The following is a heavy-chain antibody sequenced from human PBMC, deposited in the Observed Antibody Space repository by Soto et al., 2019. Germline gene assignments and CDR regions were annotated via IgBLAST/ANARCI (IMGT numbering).Heavy chain of an antibody. CDR3: VRDTYYSESSCYTRCIDF. D-gene: IGHD3-22*01. Sequence: EVQLVESGGGLVQPGGSLRLSCSVSGFTLSDHYIDWVRQAPGKGLEWVGRSRNQANGYSTIYAASVKGRFTTSRDDSKNLVYLQMESLRTEDTAVYYCVRDTYYSESSCYTRCIDFWGQGALVTVSS. V-gene: IGHV3-72*01. CDR2: SRNQANGYST. CDR1: GFTLSDHY. J-gene: IGHJ4*02.